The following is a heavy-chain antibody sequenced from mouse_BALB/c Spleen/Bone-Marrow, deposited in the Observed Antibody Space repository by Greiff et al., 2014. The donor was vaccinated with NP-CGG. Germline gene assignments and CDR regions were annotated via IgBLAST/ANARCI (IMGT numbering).Heavy chain of an antibody. CDR2: IDPETGGT. J-gene: IGHJ4*01. V-gene: IGHV1-15*01. CDR1: GYTFTDYE. CDR3: TRSLYGNYVMDF. D-gene: IGHD2-1*01. Sequence: QVQLKQSGAELVRPGASVALSCKASGYTFTDYEMHWVKQTPVHGLEWIGAIDPETGGTAYNQKFKGKATLTADKSSSTAYMELRRLTSEDSAVYYCTRSLYGNYVMDFWGQGTSVTVSS.